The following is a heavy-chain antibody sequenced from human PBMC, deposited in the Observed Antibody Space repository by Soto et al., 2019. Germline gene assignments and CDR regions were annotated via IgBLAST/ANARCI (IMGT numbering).Heavy chain of an antibody. CDR3: ARLEGLATISYYFDF. Sequence: SETLSLTCSVSGDSINSDKYYWGWVRQPPGKGLEWIGSIYYRGNTYYNPSLQTRVTISLDKSKSQFSLKLNSVTAADSAVYFCARLEGLATISYYFDFWGQGALVTVSS. D-gene: IGHD3-9*01. CDR2: IYYRGNT. CDR1: GDSINSDKYY. V-gene: IGHV4-39*01. J-gene: IGHJ4*02.